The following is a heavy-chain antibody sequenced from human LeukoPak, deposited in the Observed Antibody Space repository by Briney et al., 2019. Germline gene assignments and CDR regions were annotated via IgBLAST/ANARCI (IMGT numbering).Heavy chain of an antibody. CDR2: ISAYNGNT. J-gene: IGHJ4*02. Sequence: ASVKVSCKASGYTFTSYGISWVRQAPGQGLEWMGWISAYNGNTNYAQKLQGRVTMTTDTSTSTAYMELRSLRSDDTAVYYCARGLGKSEDYDFWSGYRNIDYWGQGTLVTVSS. V-gene: IGHV1-18*01. CDR3: ARGLGKSEDYDFWSGYRNIDY. D-gene: IGHD3-3*01. CDR1: GYTFTSYG.